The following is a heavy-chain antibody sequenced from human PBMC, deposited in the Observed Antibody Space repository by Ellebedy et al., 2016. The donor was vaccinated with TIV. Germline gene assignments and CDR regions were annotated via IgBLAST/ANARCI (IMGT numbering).Heavy chain of an antibody. J-gene: IGHJ6*02. D-gene: IGHD2-15*01. CDR1: GFTMSSYR. CDR2: ISSSSGTI. CDR3: GKDMGYQYDHYGMDV. Sequence: GGSLRLSXAVSGFTMSSYRMNWVRQAPGKGLEWVSYISSSSGTIDDADSVKGRFTISRDNAKNSLYLQMNSLRAEDTALYFCGKDMGYQYDHYGMDVWGQGTTVTVSS. V-gene: IGHV3-48*01.